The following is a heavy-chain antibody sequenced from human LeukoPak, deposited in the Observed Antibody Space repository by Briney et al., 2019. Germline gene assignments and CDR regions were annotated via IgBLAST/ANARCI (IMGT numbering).Heavy chain of an antibody. V-gene: IGHV4-38-2*02. CDR3: ARDSPYGYCSGGSCYSVGD. CDR1: GYSISSGYF. D-gene: IGHD2-15*01. CDR2: IYNSGST. J-gene: IGHJ4*02. Sequence: SETLSLTCTVSGYSISSGYFWGWIRQPPGKGLEWIGTIYNSGSTYYNASLESRVTISVDTSKNQFSLKLSSVTAADTAVYYCARDSPYGYCSGGSCYSVGDWGQGTLVTVSS.